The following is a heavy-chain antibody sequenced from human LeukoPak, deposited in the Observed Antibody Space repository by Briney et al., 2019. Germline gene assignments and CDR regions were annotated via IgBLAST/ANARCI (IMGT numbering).Heavy chain of an antibody. V-gene: IGHV3-33*01. CDR3: AREVHHWLVRRYLDF. Sequence: PGGSLRLSCAASGFTFSRYGMHWVRQAPGKGLEWVALIWYDGSNEYYADSVKGRFTISRDNSNNTLYLRMNSLRAEDTAVYYCAREVHHWLVRRYLDFCGQGTLVTVSS. CDR2: IWYDGSNE. D-gene: IGHD6-19*01. J-gene: IGHJ4*02. CDR1: GFTFSRYG.